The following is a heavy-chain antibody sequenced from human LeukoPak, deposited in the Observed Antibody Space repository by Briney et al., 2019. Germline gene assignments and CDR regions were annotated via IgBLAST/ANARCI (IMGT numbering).Heavy chain of an antibody. Sequence: SETLSLTCTVSGGSISGGSYYWSWIRQPAGKGLEWIGRIYASGSTVYNPSLNSRVTISVDTSKNQFSLKLSSVTAADTAVYYCARWRVAGTRRWFDPWGQGTLVTVSS. V-gene: IGHV4-61*02. CDR2: IYASGST. J-gene: IGHJ5*02. D-gene: IGHD6-19*01. CDR1: GGSISGGSYY. CDR3: ARWRVAGTRRWFDP.